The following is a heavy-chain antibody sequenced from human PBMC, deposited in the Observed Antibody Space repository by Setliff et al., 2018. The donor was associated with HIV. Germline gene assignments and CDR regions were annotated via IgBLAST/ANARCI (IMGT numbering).Heavy chain of an antibody. J-gene: IGHJ4*02. CDR2: IKENGDEK. CDR3: TRTYGAGRLDY. CDR1: GFTFSTYW. Sequence: GGSLRLSCAASGFTFSTYWMSWFRQAPGKGLEWVANIKENGDEKYYVDSVKGRFTISRDNAKNSLYLQMNSLKTEDTAVYYCTRTYGAGRLDYWGQGILVTVSS. V-gene: IGHV3-7*03. D-gene: IGHD4-17*01.